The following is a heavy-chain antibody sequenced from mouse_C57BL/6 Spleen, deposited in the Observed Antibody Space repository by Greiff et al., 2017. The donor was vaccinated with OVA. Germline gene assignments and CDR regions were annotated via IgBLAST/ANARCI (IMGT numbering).Heavy chain of an antibody. CDR1: GYAFSSYW. J-gene: IGHJ3*01. V-gene: IGHV1-55*01. D-gene: IGHD4-1*01. CDR3: ARTWEGFAY. CDR2: IYPGSGST. Sequence: QVQLQQSGAELVKPGASVKISCKASGYAFSSYWITWVKQRPGQGLEWIGDIYPGSGSTNYNEKFKSKATLTVDTSSSTAYMQLSSLTSEDSAVYYCARTWEGFAYWGQGTLVTVSA.